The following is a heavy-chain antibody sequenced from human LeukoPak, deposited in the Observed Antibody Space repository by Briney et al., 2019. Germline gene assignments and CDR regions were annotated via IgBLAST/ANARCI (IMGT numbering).Heavy chain of an antibody. D-gene: IGHD3-16*01. CDR2: IYHSGNT. J-gene: IGHJ4*02. V-gene: IGHV4-30-2*01. CDR3: ARGRGDGDYFDY. CDR1: GASISSGAYS. Sequence: PSETLSFTCAVSGASISSGAYSWSWIRQPPGKGLEWIGYIYHSGNTYYNSSLKSRVTISVDRSENQFSLILSSATAADTAIYYCARGRGDGDYFDYWGQGTLVTVSS.